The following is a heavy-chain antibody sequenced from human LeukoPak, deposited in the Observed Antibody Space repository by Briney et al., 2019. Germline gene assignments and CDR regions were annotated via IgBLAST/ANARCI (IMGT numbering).Heavy chain of an antibody. CDR3: VRDRDWAFDS. D-gene: IGHD3-9*01. J-gene: IGHJ4*01. CDR1: GFTFSSYT. V-gene: IGHV3-48*02. CDR2: TGGSGGPT. Sequence: GGSLRLSCAASGFTFSSYTMNWVRQAPGKGLEWLSYTGGSGGPTSYADSVKGRFTISRDNVKNSLYLQMNSLRDEDTAVYYCVRDRDWAFDSWGHGTLVSVSS.